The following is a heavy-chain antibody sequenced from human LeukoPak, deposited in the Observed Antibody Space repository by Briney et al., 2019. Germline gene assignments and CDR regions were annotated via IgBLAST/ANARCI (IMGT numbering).Heavy chain of an antibody. Sequence: PSQSLSLTCTVAGASISSYYWSWIRQPPGKGLEWIGYIYYSESTNYNPSLKSRVTISVDTSRNQFSLKLSSVTAADTAVYYCAKWSGGDHWYFDLWGRGTLVTVSS. D-gene: IGHD2-21*02. CDR2: IYYSEST. CDR1: GASISSYY. CDR3: AKWSGGDHWYFDL. J-gene: IGHJ2*01. V-gene: IGHV4-59*01.